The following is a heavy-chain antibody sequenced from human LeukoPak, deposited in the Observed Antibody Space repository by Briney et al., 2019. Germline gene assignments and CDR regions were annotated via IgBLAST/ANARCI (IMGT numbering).Heavy chain of an antibody. CDR2: ISGSGGST. V-gene: IGHV3-23*01. Sequence: PGGSLRLSCAASGFTFSSYAMSWARQAPGKGLEWVSGISGSGGSTYYADSVKGRFTISRDNSKNTLYLQMNNLRAEDTAVYYCAKDPPFLTDYWGQGTLVTVSS. D-gene: IGHD3-9*01. CDR3: AKDPPFLTDY. CDR1: GFTFSSYA. J-gene: IGHJ4*02.